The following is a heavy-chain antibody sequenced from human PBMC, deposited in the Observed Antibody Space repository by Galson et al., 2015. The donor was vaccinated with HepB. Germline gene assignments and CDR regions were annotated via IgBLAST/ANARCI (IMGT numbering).Heavy chain of an antibody. CDR1: GYTFTGYY. CDR2: INPSGGSA. CDR3: ASGVGYGIQLFVY. V-gene: IGHV1-46*01. J-gene: IGHJ4*02. D-gene: IGHD5-18*01. Sequence: SCKASGYTFTGYYMHWVRQAPGQGLEWMGIINPSGGSASYAQKFQGRVTMTRDTSTSTVYMELSSLRSEDTAVYYCASGVGYGIQLFVYWGQGTLVTVSS.